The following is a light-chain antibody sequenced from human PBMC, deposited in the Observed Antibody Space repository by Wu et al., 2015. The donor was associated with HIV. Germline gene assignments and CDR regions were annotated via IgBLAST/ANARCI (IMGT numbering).Light chain of an antibody. CDR3: QQYSTYSQT. Sequence: DIQMTQSPSSVSASVGDRVTITCRASQSISSWLAWYQQKPGKAPNLLIFKASSLESGVPSRFSGSGSGTEFTLTISSLQPDDFATYYCQQYSTYSQTFGQGTKVEIK. J-gene: IGKJ1*01. CDR2: KAS. CDR1: QSISSW. V-gene: IGKV1-5*03.